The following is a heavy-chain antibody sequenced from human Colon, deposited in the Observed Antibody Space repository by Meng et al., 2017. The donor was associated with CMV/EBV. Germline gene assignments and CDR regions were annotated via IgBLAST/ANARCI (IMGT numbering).Heavy chain of an antibody. CDR1: GFIFSSHA. J-gene: IGHJ4*02. V-gene: IGHV3-23*01. CDR3: AKGSRDGYNGLFDY. Sequence: GGSLKISCVASGFIFSSHAMSWVRQAPGKGLEWVSGFSRNGENTYYAESVRGRFTISRDNSKNTLYLQMNSLRAEDTALYYCAKGSRDGYNGLFDYWGQGALVTVSS. D-gene: IGHD5-24*01. CDR2: FSRNGENT.